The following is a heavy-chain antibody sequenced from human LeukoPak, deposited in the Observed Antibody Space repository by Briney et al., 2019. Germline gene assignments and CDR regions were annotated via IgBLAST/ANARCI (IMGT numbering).Heavy chain of an antibody. Sequence: ASVKVSCKASGGTFSSYAISWVRQAPGQGLEWMGRIIPILGIANYAQKFQGRVTITADKSTSTAYMELSSLRSEDTAVYYCARGSPERFLEWLFGAFDIWGQGTMVTVSS. CDR2: IIPILGIA. J-gene: IGHJ3*02. D-gene: IGHD3-3*01. CDR1: GGTFSSYA. CDR3: ARGSPERFLEWLFGAFDI. V-gene: IGHV1-69*04.